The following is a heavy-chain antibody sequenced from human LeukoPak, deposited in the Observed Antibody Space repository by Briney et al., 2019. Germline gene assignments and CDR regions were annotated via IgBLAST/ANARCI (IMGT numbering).Heavy chain of an antibody. CDR2: IQYDGSLK. CDR1: GFTFSNYG. CDR3: AKDRSGLTVAGTGSDS. V-gene: IGHV3-30*02. D-gene: IGHD6-19*01. Sequence: PGGSLRLSCAASGFTFSNYGMHWVRQAPGKGLQWVAFIQYDGSLKYYADSVKGRFTISRDNSKHTLYLQMNSLRSEDTSTYYCAKDRSGLTVAGTGSDSWGRGTLVTVSS. J-gene: IGHJ4*02.